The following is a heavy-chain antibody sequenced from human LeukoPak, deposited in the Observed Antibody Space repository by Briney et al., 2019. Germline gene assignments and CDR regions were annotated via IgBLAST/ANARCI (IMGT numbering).Heavy chain of an antibody. Sequence: SETLSLTCTVSGGSISSYYWSWIRQPPGKGLEWIGYIYYSGSTNYNPSLKSRVTISVDTSKNQFSLKLSSVTAADTAVYYCARDYPRDGYYYYYMDVWGKGTTVTVSS. CDR2: IYYSGST. CDR1: GGSISSYY. D-gene: IGHD3-16*02. J-gene: IGHJ6*03. V-gene: IGHV4-59*01. CDR3: ARDYPRDGYYYYYMDV.